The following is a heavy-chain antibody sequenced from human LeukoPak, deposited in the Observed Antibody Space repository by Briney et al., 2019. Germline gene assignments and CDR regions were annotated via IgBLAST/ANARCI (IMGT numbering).Heavy chain of an antibody. V-gene: IGHV4-39*07. Sequence: SDTLSLPCTVSGGSISSSRYYWGWIRQPPGKGLEWNGSIYYSGSTYYNPSLKSRVTISVDTSKNQFSLKLSSVTAADTAVYYCARGSRGRTANWFDPWGQGTLVTVSS. J-gene: IGHJ5*02. CDR3: ARGSRGRTANWFDP. CDR2: IYYSGST. D-gene: IGHD6-19*01. CDR1: GGSISSSRYY.